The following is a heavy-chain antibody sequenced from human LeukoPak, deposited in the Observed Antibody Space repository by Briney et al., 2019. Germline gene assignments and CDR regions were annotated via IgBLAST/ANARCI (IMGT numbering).Heavy chain of an antibody. CDR3: AKDGYAMVSFFDY. CDR1: GFTFSSDA. CDR2: ISGSGGNT. D-gene: IGHD4/OR15-4a*01. J-gene: IGHJ4*02. Sequence: PGGSLRLSCAASGFTFSSDAMTWVCQAPGKGLEWVSGISGSGGNTYYADSVKGRFTISRDNSKNTLYLQLNSLRAEDTAVYYCAKDGYAMVSFFDYWGQGTLVSVSS. V-gene: IGHV3-23*01.